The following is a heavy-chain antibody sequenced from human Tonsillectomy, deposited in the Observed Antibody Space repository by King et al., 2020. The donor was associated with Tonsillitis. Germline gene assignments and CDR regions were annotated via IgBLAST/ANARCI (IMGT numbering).Heavy chain of an antibody. CDR1: GCAISSGSYY. CDR3: ASSYYDILTGYYNGYFDY. V-gene: IGHV4-61*02. J-gene: IGHJ4*02. CDR2: IYTSGCT. D-gene: IGHD3-9*01. Sequence: VQLQESGPVLVKPSQTLSLTCTVSGCAISSGSYYWSWIRQSAGKGLEWIGRIYTSGCTNHNPSLKRRVTMSVETSKNQFSLKLSSGAAADTAVYYCASSYYDILTGYYNGYFDYWGQGTLVTVSS.